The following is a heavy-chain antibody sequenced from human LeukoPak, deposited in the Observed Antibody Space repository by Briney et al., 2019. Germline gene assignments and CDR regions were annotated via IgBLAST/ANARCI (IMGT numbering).Heavy chain of an antibody. CDR3: ARPSSGYYDRGAFDI. CDR2: IYYSGST. Sequence: SETLSLTFTVSGGSISNYYWSWIRQPPGKGLEWIGYIYYSGSTNYNPSLKTRVAISVDTSKNQFSLKLSSVTAADTAVYYCARPSSGYYDRGAFDIWGQGTMVTVSS. CDR1: GGSISNYY. D-gene: IGHD3-22*01. V-gene: IGHV4-59*01. J-gene: IGHJ3*02.